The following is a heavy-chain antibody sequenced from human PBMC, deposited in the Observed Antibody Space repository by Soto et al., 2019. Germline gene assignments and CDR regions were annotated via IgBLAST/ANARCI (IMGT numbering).Heavy chain of an antibody. Sequence: PGGSLRLSCAASGFTFSSYGMHWVRQAPGKGLEWVAVIWYDGSNKYYADSVKGRFTISRDNSKNTLYLQMNSLRAEDTVVYYCARDRDYGGNNWFDPWGQGTLVTVSS. D-gene: IGHD4-17*01. CDR1: GFTFSSYG. CDR3: ARDRDYGGNNWFDP. V-gene: IGHV3-33*01. CDR2: IWYDGSNK. J-gene: IGHJ5*02.